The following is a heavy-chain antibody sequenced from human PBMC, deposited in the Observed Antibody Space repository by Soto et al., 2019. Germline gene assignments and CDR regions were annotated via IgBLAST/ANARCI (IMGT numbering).Heavy chain of an antibody. D-gene: IGHD5-12*01. J-gene: IGHJ3*02. CDR2: ISGSGAGT. CDR1: GFTFSRYA. CDR3: AKCTGVVATPGGAFDI. Sequence: EVQLLESGGGLVQPGGSLRLSCAASGFTFSRYAMSWVRQAPGKGLERVSAISGSGAGTYDADSVKGRFIISRDIPKNTLSLQMRSLRAEDTAAYYCAKCTGVVATPGGAFDIWGHGTMVSVSS. V-gene: IGHV3-23*01.